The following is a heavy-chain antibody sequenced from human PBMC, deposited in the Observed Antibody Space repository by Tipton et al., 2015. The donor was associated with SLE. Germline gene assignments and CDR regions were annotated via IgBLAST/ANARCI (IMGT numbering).Heavy chain of an antibody. CDR3: TRHDYFASGRVY. V-gene: IGHV4-39*07. CDR1: GGSISSYS. D-gene: IGHD3-10*01. J-gene: IGHJ4*02. CDR2: INYSGTT. Sequence: TLSLTCTVSGGSISSYSWGWIRQPPGRGLEWIGSINYSGTTSYNPSLKSRATISVDTSKNQFSLKLSSVTAADTAVYYCTRHDYFASGRVYWGQGTLVTVSS.